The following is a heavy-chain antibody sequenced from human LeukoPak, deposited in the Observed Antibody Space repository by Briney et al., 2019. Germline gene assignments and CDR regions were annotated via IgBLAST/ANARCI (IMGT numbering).Heavy chain of an antibody. J-gene: IGHJ4*02. Sequence: SGGSLRLSCAASGFTFSSYAMRWVRQAPGKGLEWVAVISYDGSNKYYADSVKGRFTISRDNSKNTLYLQMNSLRAEDTAVYYCARDQDYDSSGYYYWGQGTLVTVSS. CDR3: ARDQDYDSSGYYY. V-gene: IGHV3-30-3*01. CDR2: ISYDGSNK. D-gene: IGHD3-22*01. CDR1: GFTFSSYA.